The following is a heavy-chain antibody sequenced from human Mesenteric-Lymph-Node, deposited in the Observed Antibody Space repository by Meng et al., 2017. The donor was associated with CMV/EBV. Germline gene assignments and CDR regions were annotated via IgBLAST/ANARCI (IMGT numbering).Heavy chain of an antibody. J-gene: IGHJ4*02. D-gene: IGHD3-22*01. CDR1: GFTFSDYY. CDR2: ISSSGSTI. V-gene: IGHV3-11*01. Sequence: GESLKISCAASGFTFSDYYMSWIRQAPGKGLEWVSYISSSGSTIFYADSVKGRFTISRDNAKNSLYLQMNSLRAEDTAVYYCARESYYDSSWAYWGQGTLVTVSS. CDR3: ARESYYDSSWAY.